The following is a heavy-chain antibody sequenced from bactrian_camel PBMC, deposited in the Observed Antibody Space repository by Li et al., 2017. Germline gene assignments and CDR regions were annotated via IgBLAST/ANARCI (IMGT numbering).Heavy chain of an antibody. D-gene: IGHD2*01. CDR2: IDSSENAGST. CDR3: AAEWGAAAVSGGDYCKIGDFGY. V-gene: IGHV3S26*01. Sequence: HVQLVESGGGSVQAGGSLKLSCSASGLTYSGGCMAWYRQVPGQERVGVAAIDSSENAGSTSYVDSVEGRVTISKDNAKSTLYLQMNSLKPEDTAVYYCAAEWGAAAVSGGDYCKIGDFGYWGQGTQVTVS. J-gene: IGHJ6*01. CDR1: GLTYSGGC.